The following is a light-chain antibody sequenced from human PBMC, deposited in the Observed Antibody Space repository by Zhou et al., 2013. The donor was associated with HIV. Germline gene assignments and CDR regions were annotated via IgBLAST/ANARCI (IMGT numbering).Light chain of an antibody. J-gene: IGKJ3*01. CDR1: QSVSSN. V-gene: IGKV3-11*01. CDR2: DAS. CDR3: QQRSNWPLT. Sequence: EVVMTQSPATLSVSPGDRATLSCRASQSVSSNLAWYQQKPGQAPRLLIYDASNRATGIPARFSGSGSGTDFTLTISSLEPEDFAVYYCQQRSNWPLTFGPGTKVDIK.